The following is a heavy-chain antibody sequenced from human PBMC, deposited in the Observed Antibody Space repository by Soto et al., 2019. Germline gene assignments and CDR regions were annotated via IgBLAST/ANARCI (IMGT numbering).Heavy chain of an antibody. J-gene: IGHJ6*02. CDR2: IIPIFGTA. CDR1: GGTFSSYA. D-gene: IGHD3-10*01. CDR3: ASSPLQAGFGYYYYYYGMDV. Sequence: SVKVSCKASGGTFSSYAISWVRQAPGQGLEWMGGIIPIFGTANYAQKFQGRVTITADESTSTAYMELSSLRSEDTAVYYCASSPLQAGFGYYYYYYGMDVWGQGTTVTVSS. V-gene: IGHV1-69*13.